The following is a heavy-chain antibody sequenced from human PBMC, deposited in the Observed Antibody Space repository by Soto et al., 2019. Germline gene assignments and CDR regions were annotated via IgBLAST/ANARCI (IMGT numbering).Heavy chain of an antibody. J-gene: IGHJ6*03. V-gene: IGHV1-8*02. CDR1: GYTFTSYD. D-gene: IGHD4-4*01. Sequence: ASVKVSCKASGYTFTSYDISWVRQATGQGLEWMGWMSPNSGNTGYAQKFQDRVTMTRNTSINTAYMELSSLRSEDTAVYYCARDPLDYSNYYYYYYIDVWGKGTTVTVSS. CDR2: MSPNSGNT. CDR3: ARDPLDYSNYYYYYYIDV.